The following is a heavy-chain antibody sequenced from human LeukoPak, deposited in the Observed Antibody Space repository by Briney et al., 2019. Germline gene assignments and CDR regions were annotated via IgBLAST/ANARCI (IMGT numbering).Heavy chain of an antibody. CDR3: AREGYCNSLYYYYYYGMDV. CDR1: GGSISSGSYY. J-gene: IGHJ6*02. D-gene: IGHD4-11*01. Sequence: PSQTLSLTCTVPGGSISSGSYYWSWIRQPAGRGLEWIVRIYTSGSTNYNPSLKSRVTISVDPSKNHFSLMQSSVAAADTAVYYCAREGYCNSLYYYYYYGMDVWGQGTTVTVSS. V-gene: IGHV4-61*02. CDR2: IYTSGST.